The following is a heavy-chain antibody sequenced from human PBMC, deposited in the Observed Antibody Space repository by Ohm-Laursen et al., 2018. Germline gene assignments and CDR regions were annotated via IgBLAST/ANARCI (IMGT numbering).Heavy chain of an antibody. CDR3: AREFVGVARWYYFDY. CDR1: GFTFSSYG. J-gene: IGHJ4*02. CDR2: IWYDGSNK. D-gene: IGHD3-3*01. Sequence: SLRLSCTASGFTFSSYGMHWVRQAPGKGLEWVAVIWYDGSNKYYADSVKGRITISRDNSKNTLYLQMNSLSAEDTAVYYCAREFVGVARWYYFDYWGQGTLVTVSS. V-gene: IGHV3-33*01.